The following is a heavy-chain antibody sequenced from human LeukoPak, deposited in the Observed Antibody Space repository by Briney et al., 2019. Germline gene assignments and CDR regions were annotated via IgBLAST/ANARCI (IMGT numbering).Heavy chain of an antibody. D-gene: IGHD6-13*01. CDR2: INPSGGST. CDR3: ARGPLGSSSWYFLDPYFDY. J-gene: IGHJ4*02. Sequence: ASVKVSCKASGYTFTSYYMHWVRQAPGQGLEWMGIINPSGGSTSYAQKFQGRATMTRDTSTSTVYMELNSLRSEDTAVYYCARGPLGSSSWYFLDPYFDYWGQGTLVTVSS. V-gene: IGHV1-46*01. CDR1: GYTFTSYY.